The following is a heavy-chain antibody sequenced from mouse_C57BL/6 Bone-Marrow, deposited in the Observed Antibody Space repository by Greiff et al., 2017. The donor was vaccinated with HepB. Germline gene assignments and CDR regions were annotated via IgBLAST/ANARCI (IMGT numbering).Heavy chain of an antibody. V-gene: IGHV14-4*01. CDR1: GFNIKDDY. CDR3: TTVATYWYFDV. Sequence: VQLQQSGAELVRPGASVKLSCTAPGFNIKDDYMHWVKQRPEQGLEWIGWIDPENGDTEYASKFQGKATITADTSSNTAYLQLSSLTSEDTAVYYCTTVATYWYFDVWGTGTTVTVSS. D-gene: IGHD1-1*01. J-gene: IGHJ1*03. CDR2: IDPENGDT.